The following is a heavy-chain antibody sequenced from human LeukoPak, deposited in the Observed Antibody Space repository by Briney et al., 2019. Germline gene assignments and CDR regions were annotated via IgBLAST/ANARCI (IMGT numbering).Heavy chain of an antibody. V-gene: IGHV3-48*04. J-gene: IGHJ4*02. CDR3: ASSDPDYDYVWGSPPEY. CDR2: ISSSSSTI. CDR1: GFTFSSYS. Sequence: PGGSLRLSCAASGFTFSSYSMNWVRQAPGKGLEWVSYISSSSSTIYYADSVKGRFTISRDNAKNSLYLQMNSLRAEDTAVYYCASSDPDYDYVWGSPPEYWGQGTLVTVSS. D-gene: IGHD3-16*01.